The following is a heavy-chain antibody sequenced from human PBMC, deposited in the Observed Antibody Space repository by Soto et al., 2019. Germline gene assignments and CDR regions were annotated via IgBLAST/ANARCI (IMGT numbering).Heavy chain of an antibody. D-gene: IGHD3-10*01. Sequence: QLQLQESGPGLVKPSETLSLTCTVSGGSISSSSYYWGWIRQPPGKGLEWIGSIYYSGSTYYNPSLKSRVTISVDTCKNQFSLKLTSVTAADTAVYYCASLPDWGSGKRWGQGTLVTVSS. J-gene: IGHJ4*02. V-gene: IGHV4-39*01. CDR1: GGSISSSSYY. CDR3: ASLPDWGSGKR. CDR2: IYYSGST.